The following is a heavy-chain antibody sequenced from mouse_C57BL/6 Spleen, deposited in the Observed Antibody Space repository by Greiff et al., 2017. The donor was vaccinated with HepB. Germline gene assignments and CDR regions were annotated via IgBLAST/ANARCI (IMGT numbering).Heavy chain of an antibody. D-gene: IGHD2-1*01. J-gene: IGHJ2*01. CDR3: ARSLPIYYGNGGFDY. CDR2: IYPGDGDT. Sequence: VMLVESGPELVKPGASVKISCKASGYAFSSSWMNWVKQRPGKGLEWIGRIYPGDGDTNYNGKFKGKATLTADKSSSTAYMQLSSLTSEDSAVYFCARSLPIYYGNGGFDYWGQGTTLTVSS. V-gene: IGHV1-82*01. CDR1: GYAFSSSW.